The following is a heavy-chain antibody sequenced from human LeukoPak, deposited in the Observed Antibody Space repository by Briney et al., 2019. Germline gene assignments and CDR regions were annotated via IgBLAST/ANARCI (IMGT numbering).Heavy chain of an antibody. CDR2: IYSGGST. Sequence: PGGSLRLSCAASGFTVSSNYMSWVRQAPGKGLEWVSVIYSGGSTYCADSVKGRFTISRDNSKNTLYLQMNSLRAEDTAVYYCARDMKLLGQFDYWGQGTLVTVSS. J-gene: IGHJ4*02. D-gene: IGHD1-26*01. CDR1: GFTVSSNY. V-gene: IGHV3-53*01. CDR3: ARDMKLLGQFDY.